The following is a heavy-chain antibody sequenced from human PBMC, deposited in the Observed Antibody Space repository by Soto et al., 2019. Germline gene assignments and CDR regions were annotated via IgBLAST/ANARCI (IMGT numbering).Heavy chain of an antibody. V-gene: IGHV3-23*01. CDR2: ISGSDSRT. CDR1: GFTFSSAA. J-gene: IGHJ5*02. D-gene: IGHD4-4*01. CDR3: AKSLDIHYKNWFDP. Sequence: EVQILESGGSLVQPGGSLRLSCAASGFTFSSAAMNWVRQALGKGLEWVSIISGSDSRTYYADSVKGRFTISRDNSKNTLYLVMNSLRAEDTAVYYCAKSLDIHYKNWFDPWGQGTLVTVSS.